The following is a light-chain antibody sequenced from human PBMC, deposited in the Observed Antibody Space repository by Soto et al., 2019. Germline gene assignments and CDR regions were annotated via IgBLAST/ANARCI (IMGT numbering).Light chain of an antibody. J-gene: IGKJ4*01. CDR3: QQYNTWPRAT. Sequence: TQSPSTQSLSPGERATLSCRASQSVSSNLAWFQQKPGQAPRLLIYGTSTRATGIPARFSGSGSGTEFNLTISSLQSEDFGIYYCQQYNTWPRATSAVGIKVDIK. CDR1: QSVSSN. CDR2: GTS. V-gene: IGKV3-15*01.